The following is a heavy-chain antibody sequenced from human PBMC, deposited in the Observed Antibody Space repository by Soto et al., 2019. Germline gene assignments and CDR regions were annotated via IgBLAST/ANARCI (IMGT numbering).Heavy chain of an antibody. CDR1: GYTFTSYG. Sequence: ASVKVSCKASGYTFTSYGISWVRQAPGQGLEWMGWISAYNGNTNYAQKLQGRVTMTTDTSTSTAYMELRSLRSDDTAVYYCARDLGIAVAVDAFDIWGQGTMVTVSS. D-gene: IGHD6-19*01. CDR3: ARDLGIAVAVDAFDI. CDR2: ISAYNGNT. V-gene: IGHV1-18*01. J-gene: IGHJ3*02.